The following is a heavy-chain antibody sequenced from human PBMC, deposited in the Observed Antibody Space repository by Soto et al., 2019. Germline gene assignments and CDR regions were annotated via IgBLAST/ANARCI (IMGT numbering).Heavy chain of an antibody. CDR1: GFTFSAFG. V-gene: IGHV3-30*18. CDR2: ISNDGNHE. Sequence: QVQLVESGGGVVQPGRSLRLSCAASGFTFSAFGMHWVRQAPGKGLEWVAVISNDGNHEYYADSVKGRFSISRDNSKNTLYLKMNSLSSEDTAVYFCAKTIPTVGGSSTGRGALLDYWGQGILVTVYS. D-gene: IGHD2-15*01. J-gene: IGHJ4*02. CDR3: AKTIPTVGGSSTGRGALLDY.